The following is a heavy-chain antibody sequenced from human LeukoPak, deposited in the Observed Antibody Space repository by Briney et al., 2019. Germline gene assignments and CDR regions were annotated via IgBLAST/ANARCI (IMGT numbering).Heavy chain of an antibody. CDR2: ITHSGST. J-gene: IGHJ6*04. CDR3: ARGLELLVLDV. V-gene: IGHV4-34*01. D-gene: IGHD1-7*01. Sequence: ASETLSLTYAAYGGSISDYYWRWLRQPPGNGLEWIGEITHSGSTNYNPSLKSRVTISVDTSKNQFSLKLSSVTAADTAVYYCARGLELLVLDVWGKGTTVTASS. CDR1: GGSISDYY.